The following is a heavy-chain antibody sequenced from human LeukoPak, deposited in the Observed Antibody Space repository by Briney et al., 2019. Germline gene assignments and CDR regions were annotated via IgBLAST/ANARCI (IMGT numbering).Heavy chain of an antibody. CDR1: GGSFSGYY. J-gene: IGHJ4*02. V-gene: IGHV4-34*01. D-gene: IGHD6-6*01. CDR2: INQSGRT. CDR3: ARDLEYSSSSGYFDY. Sequence: PSETLSLTCAVYGGSFSGYYWSGIRQPPGKGLEWIGEINQSGRTIYNPSLKSRVTISIDTSKNQFSLNLSSVTAADTAVYYCARDLEYSSSSGYFDYWGQGTLVTVSS.